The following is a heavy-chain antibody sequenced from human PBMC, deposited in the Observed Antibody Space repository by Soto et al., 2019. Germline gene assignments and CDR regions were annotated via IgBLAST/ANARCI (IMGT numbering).Heavy chain of an antibody. D-gene: IGHD3-10*01. J-gene: IGHJ6*04. CDR1: GGSISSGGYY. Sequence: PSETLSLTCTVSGGSISSGGYYWSWIRQHPGKGLEWIGYIYYSGSTYYNPSLKSRVTISVDTSKNQFSLKLSSVTAADTAVYYCARDTPLLVGVGVHLSEVWGKGTTVTVSS. CDR3: ARDTPLLVGVGVHLSEV. V-gene: IGHV4-31*03. CDR2: IYYSGST.